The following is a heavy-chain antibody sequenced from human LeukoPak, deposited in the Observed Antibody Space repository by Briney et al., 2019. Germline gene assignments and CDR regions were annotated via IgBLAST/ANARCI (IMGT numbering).Heavy chain of an antibody. V-gene: IGHV3-23*01. CDR1: GFTFSNYA. Sequence: GGSLRLSCAASGFTFSNYAMSWVRQAPGKGLDWVSTISGSGGSTYYAGSVKGRFTISRDNSKNTLYLQMNSLRAEDAAVYYCAKDSGTCCWYFDLWGRGTLVTVSS. CDR3: AKDSGTCCWYFDL. J-gene: IGHJ2*01. CDR2: ISGSGGST. D-gene: IGHD1-26*01.